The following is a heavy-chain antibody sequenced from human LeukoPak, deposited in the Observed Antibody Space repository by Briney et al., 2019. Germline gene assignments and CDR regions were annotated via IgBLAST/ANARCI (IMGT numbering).Heavy chain of an antibody. V-gene: IGHV3-7*01. D-gene: IGHD1-14*01. CDR2: INQDGSER. CDR3: ARDKITGASTNDY. CDR1: GFSFTNYW. Sequence: GGSLRLSCAASGFSFTNYWMSWVRQAPGMGLEWVSIINQDGSERYYVDSVKGRFTVSRDSAKNSLYLQMNSLRVEDTAVYYCARDKITGASTNDYWGQGTLVTVSS. J-gene: IGHJ4*02.